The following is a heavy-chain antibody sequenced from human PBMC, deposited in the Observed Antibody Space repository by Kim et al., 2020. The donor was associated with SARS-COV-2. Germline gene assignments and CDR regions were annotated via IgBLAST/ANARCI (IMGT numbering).Heavy chain of an antibody. CDR2: ISWNSGSI. CDR1: GFTFDDYA. CDR3: AKDTRLAYCSGGSCYSAGYYYGMDV. Sequence: GGSLRLSCAASGFTFDDYAMHWVRQAPGKGLEWVSGISWNSGSIGYADSVKGRFTISRDNAKNSLYLQMNSLRAEDTALYYCAKDTRLAYCSGGSCYSAGYYYGMDVWGQGTTVTVSS. J-gene: IGHJ6*02. V-gene: IGHV3-9*01. D-gene: IGHD2-15*01.